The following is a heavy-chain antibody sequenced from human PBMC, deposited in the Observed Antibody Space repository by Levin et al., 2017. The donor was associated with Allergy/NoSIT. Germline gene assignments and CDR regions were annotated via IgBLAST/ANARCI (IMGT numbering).Heavy chain of an antibody. V-gene: IGHV3-53*01. CDR3: GLSSPWQYYFDY. CDR2: MYGDGTT. J-gene: IGHJ4*02. CDR1: GFPISNNY. Sequence: GGSLRLSCAVSGFPISNNYMTWVRHVPGKGLEWVSIMYGDGTTYYADSVRGRFTISRDKSKNTLYLQMNSLRAEDTAVFYCGLSSPWQYYFDYWGQGTLFTVSS. D-gene: IGHD3-16*01.